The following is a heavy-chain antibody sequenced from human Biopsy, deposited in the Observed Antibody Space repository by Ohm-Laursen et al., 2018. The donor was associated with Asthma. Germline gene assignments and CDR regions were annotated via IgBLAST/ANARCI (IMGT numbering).Heavy chain of an antibody. V-gene: IGHV3-30-3*01. CDR2: GGSYYDGSLK. D-gene: IGHD3-3*01. CDR3: ARDVMEWYLPAFDF. CDR1: GFTFRSYA. J-gene: IGHJ4*02. Sequence: SLRLSCAASGFTFRSYAMHWVRQAPGKGLEWVAVGGSYYDGSLKYYADSVNGRFTVSRDDSKNTLYLQMISLRPDDTAAYYCARDVMEWYLPAFDFWGQGTLVTVSS.